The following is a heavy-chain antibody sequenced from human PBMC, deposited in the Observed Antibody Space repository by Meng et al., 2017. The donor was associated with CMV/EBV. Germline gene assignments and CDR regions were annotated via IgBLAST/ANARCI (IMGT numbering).Heavy chain of an antibody. J-gene: IGHJ2*01. CDR3: ARDSGWGYSYGSNWYFDL. D-gene: IGHD5-18*01. CDR1: FTVSSNY. CDR2: IYSGGST. V-gene: IGHV3-66*02. Sequence: FTVSSNYMSWVRQAPGKGLEWVSVIYSGGSTYYADSVKGRFTISRDNSKNTLYLQMNSLRAEDTAVYYCARDSGWGYSYGSNWYFDLWGQGALVTVSS.